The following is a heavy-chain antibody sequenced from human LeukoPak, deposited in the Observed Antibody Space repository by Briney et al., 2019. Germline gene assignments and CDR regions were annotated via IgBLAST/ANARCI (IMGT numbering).Heavy chain of an antibody. CDR2: IYYSGST. D-gene: IGHD3-22*01. J-gene: IGHJ3*02. CDR1: GGSISSYY. Sequence: SETLSLTCTVSGGSISSYYWSWIRQPPGKGLEWIGYIYYSGSTNYNPSLKSRVTISVDTSKNQFSLKLSSVTAADTAVYYCARDLGDYYDSSGSLGAFDIWGQGTMVTVSS. CDR3: ARDLGDYYDSSGSLGAFDI. V-gene: IGHV4-59*01.